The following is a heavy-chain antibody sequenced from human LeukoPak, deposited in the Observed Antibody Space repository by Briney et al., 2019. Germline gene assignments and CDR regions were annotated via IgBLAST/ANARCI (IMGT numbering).Heavy chain of an antibody. Sequence: GGSLRLSCAASGFTFSSYAMSWVRQAPGKGLEWVSAISGSGGSTYYADSVKGRFTISRDNSKNTLYLQMNSLRAEDTAVYYCAKDRRDIVVVPAATLDAFDIWGQGTMVTVSS. D-gene: IGHD2-2*01. J-gene: IGHJ3*02. CDR2: ISGSGGST. V-gene: IGHV3-23*01. CDR3: AKDRRDIVVVPAATLDAFDI. CDR1: GFTFSSYA.